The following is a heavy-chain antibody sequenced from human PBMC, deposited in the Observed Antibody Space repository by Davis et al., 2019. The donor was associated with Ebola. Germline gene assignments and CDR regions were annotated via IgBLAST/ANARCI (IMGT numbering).Heavy chain of an antibody. J-gene: IGHJ4*02. CDR2: ITVYNGNT. CDR1: GYTFTSYG. CDR3: STGQWLPFGDH. V-gene: IGHV1-18*04. D-gene: IGHD6-19*01. Sequence: ASVKVSCKASGYTFTSYGISWVRQAPGQGLEWMGWITVYNGNTNYAQKFQGRATMTTDTSTSTAYMEVRSLRSDDTATYYCSTGQWLPFGDHWGQGTLVAVSS.